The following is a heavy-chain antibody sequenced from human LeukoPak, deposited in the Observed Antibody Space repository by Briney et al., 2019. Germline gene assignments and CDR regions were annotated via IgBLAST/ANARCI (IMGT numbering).Heavy chain of an antibody. D-gene: IGHD5-24*01. J-gene: IGHJ4*02. CDR1: GGPISSGDYY. Sequence: PSQTLSLTCTVSGGPISSGDYYWSWVRQAPGKGLEWIMYIYYSGSTYYNPSLKSRVTISVDTSKNQFSLKLSSVTAADTAVYYCAISVEHYFDYWGQGTLVTVSS. V-gene: IGHV4-30-4*08. CDR3: AISVEHYFDY. CDR2: IYYSGST.